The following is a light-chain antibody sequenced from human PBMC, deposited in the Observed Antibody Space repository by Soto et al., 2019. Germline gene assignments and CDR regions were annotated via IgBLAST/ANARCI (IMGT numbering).Light chain of an antibody. CDR3: QQYNNWTPGYI. CDR2: GAA. CDR1: QSVSSN. Sequence: EIVMTQSPATLSVSPGERATLSCRASQSVSSNVAWYQQKPGQAPRLLIYGAATRATGIPARFSGSGSGTEFNLTISSLQSEDFAVYYCQQYNNWTPGYIFGEGTKLEIK. J-gene: IGKJ2*01. V-gene: IGKV3-15*01.